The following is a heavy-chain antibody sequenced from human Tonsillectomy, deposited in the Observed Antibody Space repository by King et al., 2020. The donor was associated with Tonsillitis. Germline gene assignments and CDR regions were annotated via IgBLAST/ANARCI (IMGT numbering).Heavy chain of an antibody. V-gene: IGHV4-31*03. CDR3: CAGPNYDILTGFPKPPNYYYYMDV. Sequence: QLQESGPGLVKPSQTLSLTCTVSGGSISSGGYYWRWIRPHPGQGLEWIGYIYYSGSTYYNPSLKSRVTISVDTSKNQFSLKLSSVTAADTAVYYCCAGPNYDILTGFPKPPNYYYYMDVWGKGTTVTVSS. CDR1: GGSISSGGYY. D-gene: IGHD3-9*01. J-gene: IGHJ6*03. CDR2: IYYSGST.